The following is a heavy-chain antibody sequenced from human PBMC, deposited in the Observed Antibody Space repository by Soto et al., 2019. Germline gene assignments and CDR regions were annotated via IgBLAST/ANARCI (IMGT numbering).Heavy chain of an antibody. CDR1: GGSIGSSSYY. CDR2: IYYSGST. J-gene: IGHJ4*02. CDR3: AGHPYDSSGSHFDY. V-gene: IGHV4-39*01. Sequence: QLQLQESGPGLVKPSETLSLTCTVSGGSIGSSSYYWGWIRQPPGKGLEWIGSIYYSGSTYYNPSLKSRVTISVDTSKNQFSLKLSSVTAADTAVYYCAGHPYDSSGSHFDYWGQGTLVTVSS. D-gene: IGHD3-22*01.